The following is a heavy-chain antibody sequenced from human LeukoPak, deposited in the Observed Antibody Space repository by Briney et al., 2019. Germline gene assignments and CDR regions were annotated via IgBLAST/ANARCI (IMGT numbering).Heavy chain of an antibody. Sequence: TVKVSCKASGYTFTSYGISWVRQAPGQGLEWMGWISAYNGNTNYAQTLQGRVTMTTDTSTSTAYMELRSLRSDDTAVYYCARDRYTTGPYSSGSSDYWGQGTLVTVSS. CDR2: ISAYNGNT. J-gene: IGHJ4*02. D-gene: IGHD6-19*01. CDR3: ARDRYTTGPYSSGSSDY. V-gene: IGHV1-18*01. CDR1: GYTFTSYG.